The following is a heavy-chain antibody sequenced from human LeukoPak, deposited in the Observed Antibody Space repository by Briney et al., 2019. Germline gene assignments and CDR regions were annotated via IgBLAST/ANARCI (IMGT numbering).Heavy chain of an antibody. CDR3: ARVGNRGYDILTGSYYFDY. D-gene: IGHD3-9*01. CDR2: IIPILGIA. CDR1: GGTFSSYA. Sequence: ASVKVSCKASGGTFSSYAIIWVRQAPGQGLEWMGRIIPILGIANYAQKFQGRVTITADKSTSTAYMELSSLRSEDTAVYYCARVGNRGYDILTGSYYFDYWGQGTLVTVSS. V-gene: IGHV1-69*04. J-gene: IGHJ4*02.